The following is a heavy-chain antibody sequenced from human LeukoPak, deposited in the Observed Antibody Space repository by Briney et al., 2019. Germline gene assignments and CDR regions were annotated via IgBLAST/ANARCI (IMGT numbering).Heavy chain of an antibody. Sequence: ASVKVSCKASGYTFTGYYMHWVRQAPGQGREWMGWINPNSGGTNYAQKLQGRVTMTSDTSISTDSMELSRLRSDGAAVYYWARARGATFRFDYWGQGTLVTVSS. CDR1: GYTFTGYY. V-gene: IGHV1-2*02. D-gene: IGHD1-26*01. J-gene: IGHJ4*02. CDR2: INPNSGGT. CDR3: ARARGATFRFDY.